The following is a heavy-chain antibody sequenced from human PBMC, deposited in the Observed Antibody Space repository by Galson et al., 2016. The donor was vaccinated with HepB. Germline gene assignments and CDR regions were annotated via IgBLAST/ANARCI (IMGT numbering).Heavy chain of an antibody. CDR1: GFRFSGYW. CDR2: IKGDGSVK. V-gene: IGHV3-7*01. Sequence: SLRLSCAASGFRFSGYWMTWVRQAPGKGMEWVANIKGDGSVKYHVDSVKGRFTISRDNAENSLYLQMNSLRVDDTAVYYCGREPNAGAYYYDYWGQGTLVTVSS. J-gene: IGHJ4*02. CDR3: GREPNAGAYYYDY.